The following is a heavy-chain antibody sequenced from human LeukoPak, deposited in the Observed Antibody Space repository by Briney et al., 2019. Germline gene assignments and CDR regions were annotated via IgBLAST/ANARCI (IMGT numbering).Heavy chain of an antibody. CDR1: GGSISSYY. CDR3: ARDRSVAGLIDY. J-gene: IGHJ4*02. CDR2: IYYSGST. V-gene: IGHV4-59*01. D-gene: IGHD6-19*01. Sequence: SETLSLTCTVSGGSISSYYWSWIRQPPGKGLEWIGYIYYSGSTNYNPSLKSRVTISVDTSKNQFSLKLSSVTAADTAVYYCARDRSVAGLIDYWGQGTLVTVSS.